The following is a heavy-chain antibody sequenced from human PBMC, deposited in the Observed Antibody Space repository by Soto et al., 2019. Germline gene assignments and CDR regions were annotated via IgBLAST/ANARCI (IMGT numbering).Heavy chain of an antibody. CDR2: ISAYNGNT. J-gene: IGHJ4*02. V-gene: IGHV1-18*01. CDR3: ARAPYYYDSSGYRDY. Sequence: ASVKVSCKASGYTFTSYGISWVRQAPGQGLEWMGWISAYNGNTNYAQKLQGRVTMTTDTSTSTAYMELRSLRSDDTAVYYCARAPYYYDSSGYRDYWGQGTLVTASS. CDR1: GYTFTSYG. D-gene: IGHD3-22*01.